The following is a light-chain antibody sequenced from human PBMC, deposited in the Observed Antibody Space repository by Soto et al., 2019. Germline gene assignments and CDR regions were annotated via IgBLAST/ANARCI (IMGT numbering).Light chain of an antibody. CDR1: QSIHTS. Sequence: VLTQSPATLSLSPGERATLSCRASQSIHTSLAWYQQKSGKPPRLVIYDSTLRANGVPDRFCGSRSGTEFTLTINSLEPEDFAVYYCQQRNVWPPITFGQGTRLEIK. CDR3: QQRNVWPPIT. V-gene: IGKV3-11*01. J-gene: IGKJ5*01. CDR2: DST.